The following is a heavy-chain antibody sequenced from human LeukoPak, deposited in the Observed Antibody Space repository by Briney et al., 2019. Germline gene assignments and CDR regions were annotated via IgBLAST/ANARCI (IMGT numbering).Heavy chain of an antibody. Sequence: SETLSLTCTVSGGSISGGAYYWSWIRQHPEKGLEWIGYIYYVGSAYYNPSLKSRVIISIDTSKNQFSLKLSSVTAADTAVYYCASHYIGSDSSVNSFFDCWGQGTLVTVSS. CDR1: GGSISGGAYY. D-gene: IGHD3-10*01. CDR3: ASHYIGSDSSVNSFFDC. J-gene: IGHJ4*02. V-gene: IGHV4-31*03. CDR2: IYYVGSA.